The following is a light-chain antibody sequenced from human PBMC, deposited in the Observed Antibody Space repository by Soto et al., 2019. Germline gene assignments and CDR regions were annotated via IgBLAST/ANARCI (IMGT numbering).Light chain of an antibody. V-gene: IGLV1-44*01. CDR3: AAWDDNLNGPL. Sequence: QSVLTQPPSLSGTPGQRVTISCSGSNSNIGRYSVNWYQHFPGTAPKILIYSDDERPTGVRDRFSGSKSGTSASLAISGLQSEDEAEYYWAAWDDNLNGPLFGGGTKLTVL. CDR1: NSNIGRYS. J-gene: IGLJ3*02. CDR2: SDD.